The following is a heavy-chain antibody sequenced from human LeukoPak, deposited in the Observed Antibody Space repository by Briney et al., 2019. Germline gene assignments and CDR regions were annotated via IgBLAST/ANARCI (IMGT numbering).Heavy chain of an antibody. V-gene: IGHV3-33*01. J-gene: IGHJ3*02. CDR2: IWYDGSNK. CDR1: GFTFSSYG. Sequence: GSLRLSCAASGFTFSSYGMHWVRQAPGKGLEWVAVIWYDGSNKYYADSVKGRFTISRDNSKNTLYLQMNSLRAEDTAVYYCARDITMVRGIGAFDIWGQGTMVTVSS. CDR3: ARDITMVRGIGAFDI. D-gene: IGHD3-10*01.